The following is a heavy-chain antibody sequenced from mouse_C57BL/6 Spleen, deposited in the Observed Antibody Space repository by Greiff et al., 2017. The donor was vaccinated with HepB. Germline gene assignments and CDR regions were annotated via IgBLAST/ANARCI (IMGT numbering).Heavy chain of an antibody. D-gene: IGHD2-1*01. CDR1: GFTFSSYT. Sequence: DVKLVESGGGLVKPGGSLKLSCAASGFTFSSYTMSWVSQTPEKRLEWVATISGGGGNTYYPDSVKGRFTISRDNAKNTLYLQMSSLTSEDTALYYCARDYGNYGRTFDYWGQGTTLTVSS. CDR3: ARDYGNYGRTFDY. V-gene: IGHV5-9*01. J-gene: IGHJ2*01. CDR2: ISGGGGNT.